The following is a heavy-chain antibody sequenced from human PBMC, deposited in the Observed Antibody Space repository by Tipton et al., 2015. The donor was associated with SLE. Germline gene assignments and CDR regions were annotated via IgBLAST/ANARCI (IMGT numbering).Heavy chain of an antibody. CDR1: GGSFSGYY. D-gene: IGHD3-16*01. J-gene: IGHJ3*02. V-gene: IGHV4-30-2*01. CDR3: AGGNDAFDI. CDR2: IYHSGST. Sequence: TLSLTCAVYGGSFSGYYWSWIRQPPGKGLEWIGYIYHSGSTYYNPSLKRRVTISVDRSKNQFSLKLSSVTAADTAVYYCAGGNDAFDIWGQGTMVTVSS.